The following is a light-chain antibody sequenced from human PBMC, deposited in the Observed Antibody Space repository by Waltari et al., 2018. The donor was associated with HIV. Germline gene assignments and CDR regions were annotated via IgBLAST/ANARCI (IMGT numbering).Light chain of an antibody. V-gene: IGKV3-15*01. Sequence: EVVLTQSPATLSVSPGERATLSCRASQRVGSNLAWYQQKPGPAPRLLIYDASTRATGIPARFSGSGSGTEFTLTISSLQSEDFAVYYCQQYNNWPPITFGPGTKVDIK. CDR1: QRVGSN. J-gene: IGKJ3*01. CDR3: QQYNNWPPIT. CDR2: DAS.